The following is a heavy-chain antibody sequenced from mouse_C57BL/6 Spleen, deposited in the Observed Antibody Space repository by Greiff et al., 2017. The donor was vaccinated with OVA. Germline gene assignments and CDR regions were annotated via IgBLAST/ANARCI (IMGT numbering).Heavy chain of an antibody. CDR1: GYAFSSSW. Sequence: VQLQQSGPELVKPGASVKISCKASGYAFSSSWMNWVKQRPGKGLEWIGRIYPGDGDTTYNGKFKGKATLTADKSSSTAYMQLSSLTSEDSAVYFCARSGAYYSNFWFAYWGQGTLVTVSA. D-gene: IGHD2-5*01. CDR2: IYPGDGDT. J-gene: IGHJ3*01. CDR3: ARSGAYYSNFWFAY. V-gene: IGHV1-82*01.